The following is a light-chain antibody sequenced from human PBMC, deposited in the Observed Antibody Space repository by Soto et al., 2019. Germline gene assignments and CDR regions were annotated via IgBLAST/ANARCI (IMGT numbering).Light chain of an antibody. CDR3: QQYGRSPFT. Sequence: EIVLTQSPATLSLSPVERATLSCRASQSISNFLAWYQQKPGQAPRLLIYDASKRATDIPGRFIGSGSGTDFTLTISRLEPEDFAVYYCQQYGRSPFTFGPGTTGDI. J-gene: IGKJ3*01. CDR1: QSISNF. V-gene: IGKV3-20*01. CDR2: DAS.